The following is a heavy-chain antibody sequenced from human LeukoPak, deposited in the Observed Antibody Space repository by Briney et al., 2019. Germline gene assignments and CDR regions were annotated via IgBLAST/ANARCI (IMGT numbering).Heavy chain of an antibody. V-gene: IGHV4-39*01. CDR2: IYYTGNT. D-gene: IGHD3/OR15-3a*01. J-gene: IGHJ4*02. Sequence: SETLSLTCAVYGGSFSGYYWGWIRQPPGKGLEWIGSIYYTGNTYYNASLKSRVTISIDTSKNQISLRLTSVTAADTAMYYCARQTGSGLFTLPGGQGTLVTVSS. CDR1: GGSFSGYY. CDR3: ARQTGSGLFTLP.